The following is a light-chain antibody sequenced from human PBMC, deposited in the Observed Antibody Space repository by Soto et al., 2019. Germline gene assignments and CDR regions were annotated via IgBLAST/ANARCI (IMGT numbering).Light chain of an antibody. CDR1: QTLRRTY. CDR3: HQYDNAPQT. Sequence: EIVLMQSPGTLSLSPGERATLSCRASQTLRRTYIAWYQQKPGQAPRVLIYGASKRATGIPDMFSGSGSRTDFSLTISRLEPEDFAVYYCHQYDNAPQTYGQGTKVEIK. CDR2: GAS. V-gene: IGKV3-20*01. J-gene: IGKJ2*01.